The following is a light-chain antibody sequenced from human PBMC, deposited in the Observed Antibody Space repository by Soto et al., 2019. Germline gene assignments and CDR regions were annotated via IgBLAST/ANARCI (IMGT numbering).Light chain of an antibody. CDR2: DVS. CDR1: NSDVGGYNY. Sequence: QSVLAQPASVSGSPGQSITISCTGTNSDVGGYNYVSWYQQHPAKAPKLMIYDVSNRPSGVSNRFSGSKSGNTASLTISGLQAEDEADYYCYSYTSSSTYVFGPGTKVTVL. CDR3: YSYTSSSTYV. J-gene: IGLJ1*01. V-gene: IGLV2-14*01.